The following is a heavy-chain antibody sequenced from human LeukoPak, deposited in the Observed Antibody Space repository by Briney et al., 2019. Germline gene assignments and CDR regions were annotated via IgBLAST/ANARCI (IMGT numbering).Heavy chain of an antibody. CDR2: IYHSGST. D-gene: IGHD3-9*01. CDR3: AAHSLRYFDWLLEGDY. Sequence: PSETLSLTCAVSGGSISSGGYSWSWIRQPPGKGLEWIGYIYHSGSTYYNPSLKSRVTISVDRSKNQFSLKLSPVTAVDTAVYYCAAHSLRYFDWLLEGDYWGQGTLVTVSS. J-gene: IGHJ4*02. CDR1: GGSISSGGYS. V-gene: IGHV4-30-2*01.